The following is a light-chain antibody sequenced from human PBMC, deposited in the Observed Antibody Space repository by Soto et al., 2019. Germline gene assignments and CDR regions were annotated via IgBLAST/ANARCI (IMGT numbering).Light chain of an antibody. J-gene: IGKJ2*01. CDR1: QSVNNN. CDR3: QQYNNLPPDT. V-gene: IGKV3-15*01. Sequence: EIILTQSPASLSVSPGERATLSCRASQSVNNNLAWYQQKPGQAPRLLIYGASTRATGIPGRFRGSGSGTEFTLTITILQSEDFAVYLCQQYNNLPPDTFGQGTKLEIK. CDR2: GAS.